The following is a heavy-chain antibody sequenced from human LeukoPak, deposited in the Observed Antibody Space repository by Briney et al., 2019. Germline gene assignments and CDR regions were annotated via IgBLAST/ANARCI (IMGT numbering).Heavy chain of an antibody. D-gene: IGHD6-19*01. Sequence: GGSLRLSCAASGFTFSDYYMSWIRQAPGKGLEWVSYISSSSSYTNYADSVKGRFTISRDNSKNTLYLQMNSLRAEDTAVYYCAKDPYSSGFDYWGQGTLVTVSS. CDR3: AKDPYSSGFDY. J-gene: IGHJ4*02. V-gene: IGHV3-11*05. CDR2: ISSSSSYT. CDR1: GFTFSDYY.